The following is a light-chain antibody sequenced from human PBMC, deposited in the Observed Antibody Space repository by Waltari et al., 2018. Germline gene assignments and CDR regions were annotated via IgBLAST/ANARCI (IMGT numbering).Light chain of an antibody. J-gene: IGLJ2*01. CDR2: EVS. V-gene: IGLV2-14*01. CDR3: NSYTSSSTVV. Sequence: QSALTQPASVSGSPGQSITISCTGTSSDAGGYNFVSWYQQHPGKAPKLMIYEVSNRPSGISNRFSGSKSGNTASLTISGLQAEDEADYYCNSYTSSSTVVFGGGTKLTVL. CDR1: SSDAGGYNF.